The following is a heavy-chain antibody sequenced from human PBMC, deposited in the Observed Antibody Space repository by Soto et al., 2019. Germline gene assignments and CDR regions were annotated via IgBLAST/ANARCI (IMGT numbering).Heavy chain of an antibody. J-gene: IGHJ4*02. V-gene: IGHV3-74*01. D-gene: IGHD4-4*01. CDR1: GFTFSSYW. CDR3: AKDLHDYSNLDY. CDR2: INNDGSSK. Sequence: PGGSLRLSCAASGFTFSSYWMHWVRQAPGKGLEWVALINNDGSSKNYADSVKGRFTISRDKSKNTLYLQMNSLRAEDTAVYYCAKDLHDYSNLDYWGQGTLVTVSS.